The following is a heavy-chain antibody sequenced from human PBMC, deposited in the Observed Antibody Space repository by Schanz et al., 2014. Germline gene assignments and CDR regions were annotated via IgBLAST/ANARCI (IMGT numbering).Heavy chain of an antibody. V-gene: IGHV3-15*01. CDR3: TTPDYYGSGSYSDAFDI. CDR2: IKSESDGGTT. J-gene: IGHJ3*02. CDR1: GFTFSEVY. D-gene: IGHD3-10*01. Sequence: EVRLVESGGGLVEPGGSLRLSCSGSGFTFSEVYMSWVRQAPGKGLEWVGRIKSESDGGTTDYAAPVQGRFTISRDDSKSTLYLQMNSLKTEDTAVYYCTTPDYYGSGSYSDAFDIWGQGTKVTVSS.